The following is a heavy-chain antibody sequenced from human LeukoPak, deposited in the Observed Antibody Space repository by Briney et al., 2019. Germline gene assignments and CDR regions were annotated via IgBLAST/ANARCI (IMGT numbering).Heavy chain of an antibody. CDR3: AKEGIVVVTASAWYFDL. V-gene: IGHV3-23*01. CDR2: ISGSGGST. D-gene: IGHD2-21*02. J-gene: IGHJ2*01. CDR1: GFTFSDYY. Sequence: SWGSLRLSCAAAGFTFSDYYMSWIRQAPGKGLGWVSAISGSGGSTYYADSVKGRFTSSRDNSKNTLYLQMNSLRAEDTAVYYCAKEGIVVVTASAWYFDLWGRGTLVTVSS.